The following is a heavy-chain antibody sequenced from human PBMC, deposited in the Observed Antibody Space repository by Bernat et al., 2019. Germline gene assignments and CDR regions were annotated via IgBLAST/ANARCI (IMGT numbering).Heavy chain of an antibody. J-gene: IGHJ6*02. CDR3: ARAKRDYYYYYGMDV. CDR2: ISSSSSYI. Sequence: EVQLVESGGGLVKPGGSLRLSCAASGFTFSSYSMNWVRQAPGKGLECVSSISSSSSYIYYADSVKGRFTISRDNAKNSLYLQMNSLRAEDTAVYYCARAKRDYYYYYGMDVWGQGTTVTVSS. CDR1: GFTFSSYS. V-gene: IGHV3-21*01.